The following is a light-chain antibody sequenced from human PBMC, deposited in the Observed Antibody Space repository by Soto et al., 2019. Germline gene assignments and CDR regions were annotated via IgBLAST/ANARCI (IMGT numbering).Light chain of an antibody. CDR1: SSNMGSNI. Sequence: QSVLTQPPSASGPPGQRVTISCSGSSSNMGSNIVNWYQQLPGAAPKLLIYSKDQRPSGVPDRFSGSKSGTSASLAISGLQSEDEADYYCAAWDDSLNGVVFGGGTQLTVL. V-gene: IGLV1-44*01. J-gene: IGLJ2*01. CDR3: AAWDDSLNGVV. CDR2: SKD.